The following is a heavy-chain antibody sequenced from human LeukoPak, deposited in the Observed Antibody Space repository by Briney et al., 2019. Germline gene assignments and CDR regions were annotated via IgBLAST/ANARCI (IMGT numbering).Heavy chain of an antibody. D-gene: IGHD3-22*01. CDR3: AKESYYDSSGYSLFDY. CDR2: VSYDGSNK. V-gene: IGHV3-30*18. CDR1: GFTFTSHG. Sequence: GGPLRLSCAASGFTFTSHGMHWVRQAPGKGLEWVAVVSYDGSNKNYADSVKGRFTISRDDSKNTLYLQMNSLRAEDTAVYYCAKESYYDSSGYSLFDYWGQGTLVTVSS. J-gene: IGHJ4*02.